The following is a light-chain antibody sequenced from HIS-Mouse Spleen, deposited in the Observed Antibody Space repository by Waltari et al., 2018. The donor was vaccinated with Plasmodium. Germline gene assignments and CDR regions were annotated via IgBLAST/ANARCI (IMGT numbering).Light chain of an antibody. J-gene: IGLJ3*02. Sequence: QAVLTQPSSLSASPGASASLTCTLRSGINVGTYRISWYQQKPGSPPQYLLRYKSDSDKQQGSGVPSRFSGSKDASANAGILLISGRQAEDEADYYCMMWHSSAWVFGGGTKLTVL. CDR3: MMWHSSAWV. CDR2: YKSDSDK. CDR1: SGINVGTYR. V-gene: IGLV5-45*03.